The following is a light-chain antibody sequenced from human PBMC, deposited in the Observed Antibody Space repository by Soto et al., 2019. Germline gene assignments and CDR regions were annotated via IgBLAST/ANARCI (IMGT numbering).Light chain of an antibody. CDR3: QQYNKGPPLT. V-gene: IGKV3-15*01. Sequence: EIVMTQSPGTLSVSPGGRATLSCRASQSVSSNLAWYQQRPGQAPRLLIYDASTRATGIPARFSGSGSGTEFTLTISSLQSEDFAVYYCQQYNKGPPLTFGGGTKVEI. J-gene: IGKJ4*01. CDR2: DAS. CDR1: QSVSSN.